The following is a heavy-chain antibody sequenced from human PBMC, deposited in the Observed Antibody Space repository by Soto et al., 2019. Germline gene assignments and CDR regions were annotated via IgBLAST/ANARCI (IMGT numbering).Heavy chain of an antibody. CDR1: GYTFTSYY. V-gene: IGHV1-46*01. Sequence: ASVKVSCKASGYTFTSYYMHWVRQAPGQGLEWMGIINPSGGSTSYAQKFQGRVTMTRDTSTSTVYMELSSLRSEDTAWYYCARPTAMGNYYYYGMDVWGQGTTVTVSS. J-gene: IGHJ6*02. CDR2: INPSGGST. D-gene: IGHD5-18*01. CDR3: ARPTAMGNYYYYGMDV.